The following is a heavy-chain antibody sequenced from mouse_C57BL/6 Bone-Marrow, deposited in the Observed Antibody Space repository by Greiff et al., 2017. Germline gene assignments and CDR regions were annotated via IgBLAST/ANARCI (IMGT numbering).Heavy chain of an antibody. D-gene: IGHD1-2*01. Sequence: VQLQQSGPGLVQPSQSLSITCTVSGFSLTSDGVHWVRQSPGKGLEWLGGIWRGGGTDYNAAFMSRPSITKNNYKSQIFVKMNSLQANDTAIYYYAKKGLLRHYAMDYWGQGTSVTVSS. CDR1: GFSLTSDG. CDR3: AKKGLLRHYAMDY. J-gene: IGHJ4*01. CDR2: IWRGGGT. V-gene: IGHV2-5*01.